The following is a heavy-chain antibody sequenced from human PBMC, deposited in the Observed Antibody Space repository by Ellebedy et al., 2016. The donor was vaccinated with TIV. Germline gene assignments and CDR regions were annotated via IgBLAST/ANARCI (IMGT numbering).Heavy chain of an antibody. Sequence: SETLSLTXTVSGGSISSSSYFWGWIRQPPGKGLEWIGIIYYSGSTYYNPSLNSRASISLDTSKNQFSLNLSSVTASDTAVYYCARPLRSTVTTSIYFDYWGQGTLVTVSS. CDR2: IYYSGST. CDR3: ARPLRSTVTTSIYFDY. CDR1: GGSISSSSYF. D-gene: IGHD4-17*01. V-gene: IGHV4-39*01. J-gene: IGHJ4*02.